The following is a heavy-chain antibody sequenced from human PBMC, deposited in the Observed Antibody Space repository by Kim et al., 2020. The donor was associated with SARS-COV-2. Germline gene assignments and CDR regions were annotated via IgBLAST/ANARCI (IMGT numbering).Heavy chain of an antibody. CDR1: GYTLSKLS. CDR2: FDPEDGET. J-gene: IGHJ6*02. V-gene: IGHV1-24*01. CDR3: ATYGSGIDYEDVGYYYGMDV. D-gene: IGHD3-10*01. Sequence: ASVKVSCKVSGYTLSKLSLHWVRQAPGEGLEWMGGFDPEDGETIYSQKFQSRVSMTEDTSTDTAYMELSSLRSEDTAVYYCATYGSGIDYEDVGYYYGMDVWGQGTTVAVSS.